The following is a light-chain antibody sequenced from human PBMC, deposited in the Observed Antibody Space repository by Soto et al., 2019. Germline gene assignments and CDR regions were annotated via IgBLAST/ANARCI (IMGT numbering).Light chain of an antibody. J-gene: IGKJ2*01. CDR1: QSLVHSDGNTY. Sequence: DIVLTQTPYFSPVTLGQPASISCRSSQSLVHSDGNTYLSWLQQRPGQPPRLLIYTISNRFFGVPDRFSGSGAGTYFTLRISRVEAEDVGIYYCMQVTHFPYTFGQGSKLEI. CDR2: TIS. V-gene: IGKV2-24*01. CDR3: MQVTHFPYT.